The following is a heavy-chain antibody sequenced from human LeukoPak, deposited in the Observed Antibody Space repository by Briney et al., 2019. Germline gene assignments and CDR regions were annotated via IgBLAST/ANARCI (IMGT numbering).Heavy chain of an antibody. J-gene: IGHJ4*02. Sequence: GESLKISCEGSGYSFFRYWIGWVRQMPGKGLEWMGTIYPDDSDTRYSPPFQGQVTISADKSTGTAYLQWSSLKASDTAIYYCGRRNGGNYYHFDYWGQGTLVTVSS. CDR1: GYSFFRYW. D-gene: IGHD4-23*01. CDR3: GRRNGGNYYHFDY. V-gene: IGHV5-51*01. CDR2: IYPDDSDT.